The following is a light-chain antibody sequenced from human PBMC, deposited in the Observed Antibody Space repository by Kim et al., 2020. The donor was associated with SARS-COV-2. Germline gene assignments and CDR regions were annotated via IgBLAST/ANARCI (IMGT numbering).Light chain of an antibody. V-gene: IGKV1-39*01. CDR2: AAS. CDR3: QESYSPLYT. Sequence: ASVGDRVTITCRASQGITNYVNWYQQQAGKAPPQLLIDAASRLQGGPPSRFSSSASRTYSPLISSSLPPEDFTTYYYQESYSPLYTFGQGTKLEI. CDR1: QGITNY. J-gene: IGKJ2*01.